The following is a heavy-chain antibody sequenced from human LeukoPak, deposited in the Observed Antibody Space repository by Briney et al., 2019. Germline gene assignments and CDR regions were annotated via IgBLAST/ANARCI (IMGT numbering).Heavy chain of an antibody. CDR3: ARGRRFGEDDY. CDR1: GGSISSYY. J-gene: IGHJ4*02. D-gene: IGHD3-10*01. CDR2: IYYSGST. Sequence: PSETLSLTCTVSGGSISSYYWSWIRQPPGKGLEWIGYIYYSGSTSYNPSLKSRVTISVDTSKNQFSLKLSSVTAADTAVYYCARGRRFGEDDYWGQGTLVTVSS. V-gene: IGHV4-59*01.